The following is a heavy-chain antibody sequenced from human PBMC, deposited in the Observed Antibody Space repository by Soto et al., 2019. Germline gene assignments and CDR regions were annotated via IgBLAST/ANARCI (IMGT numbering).Heavy chain of an antibody. J-gene: IGHJ4*02. Sequence: GGSLRLSCTASGFTFSTYTMSWVRQAPGKGLEWVSAMSGSGGSTYYADSVKGRFTISRDNSKNTLHLQMDSLRPEDTAVYSCARGIAVTARGLDYWGQGSLVTVSS. V-gene: IGHV3-23*01. D-gene: IGHD2-21*02. CDR3: ARGIAVTARGLDY. CDR2: MSGSGGST. CDR1: GFTFSTYT.